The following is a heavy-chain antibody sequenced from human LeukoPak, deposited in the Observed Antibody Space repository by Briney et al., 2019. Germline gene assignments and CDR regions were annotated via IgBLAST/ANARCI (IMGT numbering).Heavy chain of an antibody. CDR2: IKQDGSEK. CDR3: ARLVTEYGDYATYYYYYMDV. V-gene: IGHV3-7*01. J-gene: IGHJ6*03. CDR1: GFTFSSYW. Sequence: GGSLRLSCAASGFTFSSYWMSWVRQAPGKGLEWVANIKQDGSEKYYVDSVKGRFTISRDNARNSLYLQMNSLRAEDTAVYYCARLVTEYGDYATYYYYYMDVWGKGTTVTISS. D-gene: IGHD4-17*01.